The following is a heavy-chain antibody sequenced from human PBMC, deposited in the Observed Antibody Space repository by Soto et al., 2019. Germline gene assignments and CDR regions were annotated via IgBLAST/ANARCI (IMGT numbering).Heavy chain of an antibody. V-gene: IGHV3-21*01. CDR2: ISSSSSYL. J-gene: IGHJ6*02. CDR1: GFTFSSYS. Sequence: PGGSLRLSCAASGFTFSSYSMNWVRQAPGKGLEWVLSISSSSSYLYYADSVKGRFTISRDNAKNSLYLQMNSLRAEDAVVYYCVYFYYDHYYYYYGMDVWGQGTTVTVSS. CDR3: VYFYYDHYYYYYGMDV. D-gene: IGHD3-22*01.